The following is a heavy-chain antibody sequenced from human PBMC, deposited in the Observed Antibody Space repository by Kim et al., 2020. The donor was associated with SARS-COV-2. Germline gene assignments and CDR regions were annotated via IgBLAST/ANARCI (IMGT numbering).Heavy chain of an antibody. CDR3: ANEGYCSGGSCFNWFDP. D-gene: IGHD2-15*01. Sequence: GGSLRLSCAASGFTFSSYGMHWVRQAPGKGLEWVAVISYDGSNKYYADSVKGRFTISRDNSKNTLYLQMNSLRAEDTAVYYCANEGYCSGGSCFNWFDPWGQGTLVTVSS. CDR1: GFTFSSYG. V-gene: IGHV3-30*18. J-gene: IGHJ5*02. CDR2: ISYDGSNK.